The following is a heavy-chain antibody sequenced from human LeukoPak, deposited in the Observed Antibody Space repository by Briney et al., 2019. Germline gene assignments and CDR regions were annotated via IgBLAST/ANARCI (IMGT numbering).Heavy chain of an antibody. CDR2: ISHDVRNK. D-gene: IGHD1-26*01. CDR1: GFTSRTYF. V-gene: IGHV3-30*04. J-gene: IGHJ4*02. Sequence: GGSLRLSCAASGFTSRTYFMTWGAQAQGEGLDGVAVISHDVRNKYYADSVKGRFTISRDNSKNTLYLQMNSLRAEDTAVYYCAKEGAGGGRSDYWGQGTLVTVSS. CDR3: AKEGAGGGRSDY.